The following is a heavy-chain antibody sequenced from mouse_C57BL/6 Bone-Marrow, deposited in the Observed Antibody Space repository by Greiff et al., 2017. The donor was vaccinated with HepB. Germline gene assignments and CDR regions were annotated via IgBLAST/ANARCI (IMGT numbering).Heavy chain of an antibody. CDR3: AKAIYYGYAMDY. J-gene: IGHJ4*01. CDR2: IWSGGST. Sequence: VKLQESGPGLVQPSQSLSITCTVSGFSLTSYGVHWVRQPPGKGLEWLGVIWSGGSTDYNAAFISRLSISKDNSKSQVFFKMNSLQADDTAIYYCAKAIYYGYAMDYWGQGTSVTVSS. CDR1: GFSLTSYG. D-gene: IGHD2-1*01. V-gene: IGHV2-4*01.